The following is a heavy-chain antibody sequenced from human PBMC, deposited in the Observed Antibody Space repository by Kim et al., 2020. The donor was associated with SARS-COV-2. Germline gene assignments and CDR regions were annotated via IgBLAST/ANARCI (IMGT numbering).Heavy chain of an antibody. J-gene: IGHJ3*02. D-gene: IGHD3-3*01. Sequence: SETLSLTCTVSGGSVSSGSYYWSWSRPPPGKGWEWIGYINYSRSSNYNPTLKSRVTISVDTTKNQFTLRLSSVTAADTAEDYCARNQMSGITIFGVVSWEGAFGTWGQGTMVTVSS. CDR2: INYSRSS. CDR3: ARNQMSGITIFGVVSWEGAFGT. V-gene: IGHV4-61*01. CDR1: GGSVSSGSYY.